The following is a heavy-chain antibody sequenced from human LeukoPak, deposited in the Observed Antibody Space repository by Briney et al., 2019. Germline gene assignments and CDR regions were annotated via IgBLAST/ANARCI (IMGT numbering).Heavy chain of an antibody. D-gene: IGHD5-24*01. CDR1: GGSFSGYY. J-gene: IGHJ4*02. CDR3: ARGAMTTTSTFDY. Sequence: AETLSLTCAVYGGSFSGYYWSWIRQPPGKGLEWIGEINHRGSTNYNPSLKSRVTISVDTSKNQFSLKLSSVTAADTAVYYCARGAMTTTSTFDYWGQGTLVTVSS. V-gene: IGHV4-34*01. CDR2: INHRGST.